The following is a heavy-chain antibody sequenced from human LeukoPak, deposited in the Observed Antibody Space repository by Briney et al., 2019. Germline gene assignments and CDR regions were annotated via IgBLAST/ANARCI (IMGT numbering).Heavy chain of an antibody. J-gene: IGHJ4*02. Sequence: GGSLRLSCAASGFTFSSYGMHWVRQAPGKGLEGVAVIPYDGSNKYYADSVKGRFTISRDNSKNTLYLQMNSLRAEDTAVYYCAKDRAIWFGELSYYFDYWGQGTLVTVSS. CDR3: AKDRAIWFGELSYYFDY. CDR1: GFTFSSYG. D-gene: IGHD3-10*01. CDR2: IPYDGSNK. V-gene: IGHV3-30*18.